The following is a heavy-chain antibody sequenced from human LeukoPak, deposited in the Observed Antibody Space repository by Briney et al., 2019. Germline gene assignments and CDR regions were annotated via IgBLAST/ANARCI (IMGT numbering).Heavy chain of an antibody. Sequence: TGGSLRLSCAASGFTFSSYAMSWVRQAPGKGLEWVSAISGSGGSTYYADSVKGRFTISRDNSKNTLYLQMNSLRAEDTAVYYCAKDKVPSYSSSSGVGYFDYWGQGSLVTVSS. D-gene: IGHD6-6*01. CDR3: AKDKVPSYSSSSGVGYFDY. J-gene: IGHJ4*02. V-gene: IGHV3-23*01. CDR2: ISGSGGST. CDR1: GFTFSSYA.